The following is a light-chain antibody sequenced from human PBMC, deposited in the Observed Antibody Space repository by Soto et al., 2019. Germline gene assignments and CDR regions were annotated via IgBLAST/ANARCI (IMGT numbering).Light chain of an antibody. CDR2: RNN. V-gene: IGLV1-47*01. Sequence: QSVLTQPPSASGTPGQRVTISCSGSSSNIGSNYVYWYQQLPGTAPKLLIYRNNQRPSGVPDRFSGSKSGTSASLAISGLRSEGEADYYCAAWDDSLSGWVFGGGTKVTVL. J-gene: IGLJ3*02. CDR3: AAWDDSLSGWV. CDR1: SSNIGSNY.